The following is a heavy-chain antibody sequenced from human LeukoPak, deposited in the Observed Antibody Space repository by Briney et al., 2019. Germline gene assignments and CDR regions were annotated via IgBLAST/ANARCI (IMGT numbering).Heavy chain of an antibody. J-gene: IGHJ4*02. D-gene: IGHD2-2*01. CDR1: GFTFSCSS. CDR3: AREWCSSTSCFIFDY. CDR2: ISSSSSYI. V-gene: IGHV3-21*01. Sequence: GGSLRLSCAASGFTFSCSSMNWARQAPGKGLEWVSSISSSSSYIYYADSVKGRFTISRDNAKNSLYLQMNSLRAEDTAVYYCAREWCSSTSCFIFDYWGQGPLVTVSS.